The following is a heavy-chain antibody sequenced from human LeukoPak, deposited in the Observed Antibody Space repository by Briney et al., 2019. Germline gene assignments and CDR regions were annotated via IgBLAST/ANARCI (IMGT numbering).Heavy chain of an antibody. CDR2: ISAYNGNT. D-gene: IGHD6-19*01. V-gene: IGHV1-18*01. J-gene: IGHJ3*02. Sequence: ASVKVSCKASGYTFTSYGISWVRQAPGQGLEWMGWISAYNGNTNYAQKLQGRVTMTTDTSTSTAYMELRSLRSDDTAVYYCARFSHESAVAGTRFRAFDIWGQGTMVTVSS. CDR3: ARFSHESAVAGTRFRAFDI. CDR1: GYTFTSYG.